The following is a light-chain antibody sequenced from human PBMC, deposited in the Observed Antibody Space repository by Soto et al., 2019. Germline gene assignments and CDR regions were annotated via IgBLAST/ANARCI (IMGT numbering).Light chain of an antibody. CDR1: SSDVGGYNY. V-gene: IGLV2-14*03. Sequence: QSALTQPASVSGSPGQSITISCTGTSSDVGGYNYVSWYQQHPAKAPKLMIYDVSNRPSGVSNRFSGSKSGNTASLTISGLQAEDDADYYCSSYTSSSTLEVVFGGGTKVTVL. J-gene: IGLJ2*01. CDR3: SSYTSSSTLEVV. CDR2: DVS.